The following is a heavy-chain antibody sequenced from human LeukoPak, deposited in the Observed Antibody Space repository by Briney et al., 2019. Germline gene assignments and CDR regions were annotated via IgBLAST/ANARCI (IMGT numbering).Heavy chain of an antibody. J-gene: IGHJ4*02. D-gene: IGHD6-19*01. CDR3: ATKQWLAPPPDS. CDR2: IYTDGTVT. CDR1: GVTISKYW. Sequence: AETLRLSCTASGVTISKYWLLWVRQAPGKGLESISRIYTDGTVTSYAVSVKGRFTVSRDNAVNTMFLQMNSVRDEDTAVYYCATKQWLAPPPDSWGQGTPVTVSS. V-gene: IGHV3-74*01.